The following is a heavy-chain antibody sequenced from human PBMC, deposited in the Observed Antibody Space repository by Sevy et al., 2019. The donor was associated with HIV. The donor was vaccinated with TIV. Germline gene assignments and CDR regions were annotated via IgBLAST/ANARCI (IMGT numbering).Heavy chain of an antibody. V-gene: IGHV3-30*04. CDR1: GLTFSSYA. D-gene: IGHD2-15*01. CDR3: ARGPRVVAVAALNWFDP. CDR2: ISYDGSDK. J-gene: IGHJ5*02. Sequence: GGSLRLSCAASGLTFSSYAMYWVRQAPGKGLEWVAVISYDGSDKYFADSVKGRFTISRDNSKNTLFLQMNSLRTEDTAVYYCARGPRVVAVAALNWFDPWGQGTLVTVSS.